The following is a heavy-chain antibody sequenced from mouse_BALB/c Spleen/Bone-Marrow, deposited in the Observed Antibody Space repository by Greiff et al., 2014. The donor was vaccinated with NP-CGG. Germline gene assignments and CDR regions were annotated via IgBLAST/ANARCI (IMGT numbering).Heavy chain of an antibody. D-gene: IGHD2-3*01. Sequence: VQLQQSGAELVRPGALVKLSCKASGFNIKDYYMHWVKQRPEQGLEWIGWIDPENGNTIYDPKFQGKASITADTSSNTAYLQXXSLXXXDTAXYYCAPIYDGYYVAWFAYWGQGTLVTVSA. J-gene: IGHJ3*01. CDR3: APIYDGYYVAWFAY. CDR2: IDPENGNT. CDR1: GFNIKDYY. V-gene: IGHV14-1*02.